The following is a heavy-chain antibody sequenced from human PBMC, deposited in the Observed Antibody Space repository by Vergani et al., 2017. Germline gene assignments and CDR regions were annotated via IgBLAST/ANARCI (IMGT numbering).Heavy chain of an antibody. V-gene: IGHV3-23*01. CDR3: AKGAPWELLDY. CDR2: ISSDGGST. Sequence: EVQLLESGGGLVQPGGSLRLSCAASGFTFSTYAMTWVRRAPGKGLEWVSTISSDGGSTNYADSVKGRFTISRDNSKNTLYLQMNSLRAEDTAVYYCAKGAPWELLDYWGQGTLVTVSS. J-gene: IGHJ4*02. CDR1: GFTFSTYA. D-gene: IGHD1-26*01.